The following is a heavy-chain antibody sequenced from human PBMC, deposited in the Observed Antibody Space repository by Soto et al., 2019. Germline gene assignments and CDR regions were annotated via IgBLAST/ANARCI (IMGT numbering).Heavy chain of an antibody. CDR2: IYYSGST. J-gene: IGHJ5*02. D-gene: IGHD3-22*01. V-gene: IGHV4-31*01. Sequence: QVQLQESGPGLVKPSQTLSLTCTVSGGSISSGGYYWSWIRQHPGKGLEWIGYIYYSGSTYYNPALRSPDTTSVDTSKNPFSLNLSSVTAADTAVYYCARAQYYYASSGYLYDWFDPWGQGTLVTVSS. CDR3: ARAQYYYASSGYLYDWFDP. CDR1: GGSISSGGYY.